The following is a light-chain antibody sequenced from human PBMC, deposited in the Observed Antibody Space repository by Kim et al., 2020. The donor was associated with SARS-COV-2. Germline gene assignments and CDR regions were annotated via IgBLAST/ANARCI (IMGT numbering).Light chain of an antibody. CDR2: QDK. CDR1: NLGEKY. V-gene: IGLV3-1*01. Sequence: VSPGQTASITCSGDNLGEKYACWYQQKPGQSPVLVIYQDKKRPSGIPDRFSGSNSGNTATLTISGTQAMDEADYYCQAWDSSTRVFGGGTQLTVL. CDR3: QAWDSSTRV. J-gene: IGLJ3*02.